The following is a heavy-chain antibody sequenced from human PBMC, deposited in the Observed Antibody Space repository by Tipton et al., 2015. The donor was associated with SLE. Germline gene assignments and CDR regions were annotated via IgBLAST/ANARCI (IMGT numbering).Heavy chain of an antibody. CDR1: GYSISSGYY. D-gene: IGHD5-12*01. Sequence: TLSLTCTVCGYSISSGYYLGWIRQPPGKALEWFATVFRDGSTYYNPSLKSRVTISVDTSKNQFSLKLSSVTAADTAVYYCARDIRRGHSGYDYHAFDIWGQGTMVTVSS. J-gene: IGHJ3*02. CDR3: ARDIRRGHSGYDYHAFDI. V-gene: IGHV4-38-2*02. CDR2: VFRDGST.